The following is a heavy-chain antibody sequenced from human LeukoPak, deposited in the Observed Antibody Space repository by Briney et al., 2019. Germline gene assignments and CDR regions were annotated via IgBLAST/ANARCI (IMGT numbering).Heavy chain of an antibody. V-gene: IGHV3-23*01. J-gene: IGHJ4*02. Sequence: GGSLRLSCAASGFTFSTYAMSWVRQAPGKGLEWVSAISGTGGSTYYADSVKGRFTISRDNSKNTLYLQMSSLRAEDTAVYYCAKDLYDSSGYYYAPFDYWGQGTLVTVSS. D-gene: IGHD3-22*01. CDR2: ISGTGGST. CDR1: GFTFSTYA. CDR3: AKDLYDSSGYYYAPFDY.